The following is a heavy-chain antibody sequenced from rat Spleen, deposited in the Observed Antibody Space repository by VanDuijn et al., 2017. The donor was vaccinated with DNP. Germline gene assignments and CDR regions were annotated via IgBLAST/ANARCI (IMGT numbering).Heavy chain of an antibody. CDR2: ISTGGGNT. CDR3: ARHRTISPFYYAMNA. J-gene: IGHJ4*01. CDR1: GFTFSNYY. Sequence: EVQLVESGGGLVQPGRSMKLSCAALGFTFSNYYMAWVRQAPTKGLEWVASISTGGGNTYYRDSVKGRFTIARADAKSTLYLQMDSLRSEDTATYYCARHRTISPFYYAMNAWGQGASVTVSS. V-gene: IGHV5-25*01.